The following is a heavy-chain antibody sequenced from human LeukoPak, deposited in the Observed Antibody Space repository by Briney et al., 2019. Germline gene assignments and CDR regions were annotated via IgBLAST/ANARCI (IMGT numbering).Heavy chain of an antibody. V-gene: IGHV4-61*01. CDR1: GASVSSGSYY. J-gene: IGHJ6*02. CDR3: ARGRSNYYGMDV. Sequence: PSETLSLTCTVSGASVSSGSYYWSWIRQPPGKGLEWIGYIYYNGNTNYSPSLKSRVTMSVDTSKNLFSLKVSSVTAADTAVYYCARGRSNYYGMDVWGQGTTVTVSS. CDR2: IYYNGNT. D-gene: IGHD1-26*01.